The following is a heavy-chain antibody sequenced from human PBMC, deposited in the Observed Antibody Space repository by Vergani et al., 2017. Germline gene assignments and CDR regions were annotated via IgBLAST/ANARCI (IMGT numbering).Heavy chain of an antibody. Sequence: QVQVVQSGAEVKKSGASVKVSCKTSGYTFSNYYMHWVRQAPGQGLEWMGIINPSGGHTNYAQKFQGRVTMTRDTSTSTVYLELSSLRSEDTAIYYCASGDYGIVTGYRYWGQGTLVTVSA. CDR2: INPSGGHT. J-gene: IGHJ4*02. CDR1: GYTFSNYY. CDR3: ASGDYGIVTGYRY. V-gene: IGHV1-46*03. D-gene: IGHD3-9*01.